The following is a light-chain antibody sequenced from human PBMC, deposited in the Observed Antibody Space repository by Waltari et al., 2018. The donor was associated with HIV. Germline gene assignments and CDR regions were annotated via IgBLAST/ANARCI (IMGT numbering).Light chain of an antibody. Sequence: DIAMTPSPDSLAVSPGERATINCSSSQRVLYSSEKKNYLAWYQQKRGHPPKLLLYWASTRESGVRVRLGGSGSGTDFTLTIRSLQAEDVAVYYCQQYFGTPTFGQGTKVEIK. CDR2: WAS. J-gene: IGKJ1*01. V-gene: IGKV4-1*01. CDR1: QRVLYSSEKKNY. CDR3: QQYFGTPT.